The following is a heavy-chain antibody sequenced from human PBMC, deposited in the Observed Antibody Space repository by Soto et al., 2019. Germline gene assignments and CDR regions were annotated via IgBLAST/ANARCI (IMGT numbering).Heavy chain of an antibody. D-gene: IGHD7-27*01. CDR3: ARGRYCLTGICFPNWFDS. J-gene: IGHJ5*01. CDR2: IYKIATT. V-gene: IGHV4-30-4*01. Sequence: QVQLLESGPGLVKPSQTLSLTCSVSGDSISNLDYFWAWIRQPPGQALEYIGYIYKIATTYYNLSFVSRFAISVDTSQSQFSLNVTSVTAADTAVYFCARGRYCLTGICFPNWFDSWGQGALVTVSS. CDR1: GDSISNLDYF.